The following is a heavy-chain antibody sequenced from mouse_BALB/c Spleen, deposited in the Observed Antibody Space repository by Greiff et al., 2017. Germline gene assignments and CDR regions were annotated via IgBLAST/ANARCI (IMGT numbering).Heavy chain of an antibody. D-gene: IGHD2-3*01. V-gene: IGHV1-82*01. CDR2: IYPGDGDT. CDR1: GYAFSSSW. Sequence: VQLQQSGPELVKPGASVKISCKASGYAFSSSWMNWVKQRPGQGLEWIGRIYPGDGDTNYNGKFKGKATLTADKSSSTAYMQLSSLTSVDSAVYFCVYDGYYEAYWGQGTLVTVSA. J-gene: IGHJ3*01. CDR3: VYDGYYEAY.